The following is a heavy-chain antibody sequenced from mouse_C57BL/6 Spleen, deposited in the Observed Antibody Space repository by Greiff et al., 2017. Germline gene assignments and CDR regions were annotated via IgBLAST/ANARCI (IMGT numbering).Heavy chain of an antibody. CDR1: GYTFTSYW. CDR2: IYPSDSET. J-gene: IGHJ4*01. V-gene: IGHV1-61*01. D-gene: IGHD4-1*01. CDR3: ARALTGYYAMDY. Sequence: VQLQQPGAELVRPGSSVKLSCKASGYTFTSYWMDWVKQRPGQGLEWIGNIYPSDSETHYNQKFKDKATLTVDKSSSTAYMQLSSLTSEDSAVYYCARALTGYYAMDYWGQGTSVTVSS.